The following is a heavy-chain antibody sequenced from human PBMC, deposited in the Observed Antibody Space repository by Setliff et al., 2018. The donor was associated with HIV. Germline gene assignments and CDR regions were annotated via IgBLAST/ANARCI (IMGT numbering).Heavy chain of an antibody. J-gene: IGHJ6*03. V-gene: IGHV1-69*13. Sequence: AASVKVSCKASGGTFSSYAISWVRQAPGQGLEWMGGIIPIFGTANYAQKFQGRVTITADESTSTAYMELSSLRSEDTAVYYCARLVYATSYYYYYMDVWGKGTTVTVSS. CDR2: IIPIFGTA. D-gene: IGHD2-8*01. CDR3: ARLVYATSYYYYYMDV. CDR1: GGTFSSYA.